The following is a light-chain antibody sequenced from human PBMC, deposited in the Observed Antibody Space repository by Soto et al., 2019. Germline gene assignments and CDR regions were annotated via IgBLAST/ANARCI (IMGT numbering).Light chain of an antibody. J-gene: IGKJ1*01. CDR1: QSVSGD. CDR3: LQYNNLPWT. V-gene: IGKV3-15*01. Sequence: EMAMTQSPATLSVSPGERATLSCRASQSVSGDLAWYQQKPGQAPRLLIYDASTXATGISARFSGSGSGTEFTLTISSLQAEDFAFYYCLQYNNLPWTFGQGTKVDIK. CDR2: DAS.